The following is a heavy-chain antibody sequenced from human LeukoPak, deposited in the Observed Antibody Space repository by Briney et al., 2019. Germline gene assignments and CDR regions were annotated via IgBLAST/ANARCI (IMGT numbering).Heavy chain of an antibody. CDR2: IKEDGSEK. V-gene: IGHV3-7*03. J-gene: IGHJ4*02. D-gene: IGHD6-13*01. CDR3: ARGSRQLGL. Sequence: GGSLRLSCAASGFSFRSFWMYWVRQAPGKGLEWVANIKEDGSEKYYVDSVKGRFTISRDNAKNSLYLQMNSLRAEDTAVYYCARGSRQLGLWGQGTLVTVSS. CDR1: GFSFRSFW.